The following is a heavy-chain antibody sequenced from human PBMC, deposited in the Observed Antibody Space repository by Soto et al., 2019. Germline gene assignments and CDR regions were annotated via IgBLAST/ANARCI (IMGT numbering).Heavy chain of an antibody. Sequence: ASVKVSCKTSGYTFTSFGIAWVRQAPGQGLEWMGWISTSKGNTNYAQKFQGRVTMTTDTPTSTAYMELRSLRSDDTALYYCAPRPPVFAFGGQGTLVTVSS. CDR3: APRPPVFAF. V-gene: IGHV1-18*01. CDR1: GYTFTSFG. D-gene: IGHD1-20*01. CDR2: ISTSKGNT. J-gene: IGHJ4*02.